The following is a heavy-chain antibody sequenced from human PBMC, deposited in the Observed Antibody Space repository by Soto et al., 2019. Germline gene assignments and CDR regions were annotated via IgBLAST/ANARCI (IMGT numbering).Heavy chain of an antibody. CDR3: ARDGLDLTGYPHYFDY. D-gene: IGHD3-9*01. CDR1: GFTVSSNY. CDR2: IYSGGGT. J-gene: IGHJ4*02. V-gene: IGHV3-53*01. Sequence: GGSLRLPYAAAGFTVSSNYMSWVRQATGKGLEWVSVIYSGGGTYYADSVKGRFTISRDNAKNSLYLQMNSLRAEDTAVYYCARDGLDLTGYPHYFDYWGQGTLVTVSS.